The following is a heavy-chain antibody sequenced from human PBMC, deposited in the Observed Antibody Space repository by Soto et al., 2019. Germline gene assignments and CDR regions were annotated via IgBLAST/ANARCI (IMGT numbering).Heavy chain of an antibody. J-gene: IGHJ6*02. CDR1: GGTFSSYA. D-gene: IGHD3-16*01. V-gene: IGHV1-69*13. Sequence: SVKVSCKASGGTFSSYAISWVRQAPGQGLEWMGGIIPIFGTANYAQKFQGRVTITADESTSTAYMELSSLRSEDTAVYYCARSWGNYYYYYYGMDVWGQGTTGTVSS. CDR3: ARSWGNYYYYYYGMDV. CDR2: IIPIFGTA.